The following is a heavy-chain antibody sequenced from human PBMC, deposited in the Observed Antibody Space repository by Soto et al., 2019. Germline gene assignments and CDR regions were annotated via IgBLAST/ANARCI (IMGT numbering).Heavy chain of an antibody. CDR2: IPGSADST. D-gene: IGHD6-19*01. Sequence: GGSLRLSCAASGFIFSSLAMSWVRQAPGKGLEWVSAIPGSADSTYYADSVKGRFTISRDNSKNTLYLQMNSLRAEDTAVYYCVRGEGGWETYWGQGTLVTVSS. CDR3: VRGEGGWETY. J-gene: IGHJ4*02. CDR1: GFIFSSLA. V-gene: IGHV3-23*01.